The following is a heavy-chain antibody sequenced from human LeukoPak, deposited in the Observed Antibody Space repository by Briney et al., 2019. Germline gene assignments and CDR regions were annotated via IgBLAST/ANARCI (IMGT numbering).Heavy chain of an antibody. Sequence: GGSLRLSCAASGFTFSSYAMSWVRQAPGKGLEWVSAISGSGGSTYYADSVKGRFTISRDNSKNTLYLQMNSLRAEDTAVYYCAKVGMITFGGVIDSYYFDYWAREPWSPSPQ. CDR2: ISGSGGST. CDR1: GFTFSSYA. V-gene: IGHV3-23*01. J-gene: IGHJ4*02. CDR3: AKVGMITFGGVIDSYYFDY. D-gene: IGHD3-16*02.